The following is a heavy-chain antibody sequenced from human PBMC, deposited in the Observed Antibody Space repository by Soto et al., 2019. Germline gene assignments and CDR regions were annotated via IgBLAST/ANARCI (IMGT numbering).Heavy chain of an antibody. V-gene: IGHV4-39*01. CDR1: GGSISSSSYY. J-gene: IGHJ4*02. D-gene: IGHD4-4*01. Sequence: NPSETLSLTCTVSGGSISSSSYYWGWIRQPPGKGLEWIGSIYYSGSTYYNPSLKSRVTISVDTSKNQFSLKLSSVTAADTAVYYCARSAYSNPYYWGQGTLVTVSS. CDR2: IYYSGST. CDR3: ARSAYSNPYY.